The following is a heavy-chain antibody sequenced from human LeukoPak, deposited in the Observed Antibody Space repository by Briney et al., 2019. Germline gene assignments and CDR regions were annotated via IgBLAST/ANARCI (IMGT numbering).Heavy chain of an antibody. CDR3: SLEGSSWYRYFQH. CDR2: IYSGGST. V-gene: IGHV3-53*04. J-gene: IGHJ1*01. D-gene: IGHD6-13*01. CDR1: GFTVSSND. Sequence: GGSLRLSCAASGFTVSSNDMSWVRQAPGKGLEWVSVIYSGGSTYYTDSVKGRFTISRHNSKNTLYLQMNSLRAEDTAVYYSSLEGSSWYRYFQHWGQGTLVTVSS.